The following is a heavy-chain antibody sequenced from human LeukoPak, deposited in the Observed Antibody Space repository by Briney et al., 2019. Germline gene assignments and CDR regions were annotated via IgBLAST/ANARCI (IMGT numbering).Heavy chain of an antibody. CDR1: GFTFTSYW. V-gene: IGHV3-7*01. D-gene: IGHD1-14*01. CDR2: IKENGNEQ. J-gene: IGHJ3*02. CDR3: ARGPGDFDASDI. Sequence: GGSLRLSCEASGFTFTSYWMSWVRQAPGKGPEWMAHIKENGNEQYYADSVKGRFTISRDNVKQSLGLQMNSLRVEDTAVYYCARGPGDFDASDIWGQGTMVTVSS.